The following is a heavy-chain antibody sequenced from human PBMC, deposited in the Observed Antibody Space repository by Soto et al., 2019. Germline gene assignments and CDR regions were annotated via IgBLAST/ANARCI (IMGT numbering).Heavy chain of an antibody. Sequence: QVQLVQSGAEVKKPGASVKVSCKGSGYTFTSYHINWVRQATGQVLEWMGWMNPNSGNTGYAQTLQGRVTMTWDTSIITAYMELSSLRFEDTAMYYCARGHISSTKNWLDPWGQGTLVTVAS. V-gene: IGHV1-8*01. J-gene: IGHJ5*02. CDR2: MNPNSGNT. D-gene: IGHD6-6*01. CDR3: ARGHISSTKNWLDP. CDR1: GYTFTSYH.